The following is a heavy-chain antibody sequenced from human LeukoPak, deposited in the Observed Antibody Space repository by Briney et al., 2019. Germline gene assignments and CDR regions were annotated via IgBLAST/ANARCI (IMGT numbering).Heavy chain of an antibody. CDR1: GYTFTSYG. Sequence: ASVKVSCKASGYTFTSYGISWVRQAPGQGLEWMGWIGAYNGNTNYAQKLQGRVTMTTDTSTSTAYMELRSLRSDDTAVYYCARVLRRTPITWFDPWGQGTLVTVSS. D-gene: IGHD1-26*01. V-gene: IGHV1-18*01. CDR3: ARVLRRTPITWFDP. CDR2: IGAYNGNT. J-gene: IGHJ5*02.